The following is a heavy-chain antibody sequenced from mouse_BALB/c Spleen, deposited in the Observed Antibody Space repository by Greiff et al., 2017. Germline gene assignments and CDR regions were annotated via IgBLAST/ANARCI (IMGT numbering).Heavy chain of an antibody. V-gene: IGHV14-3*02. CDR3: AKGYYFDY. CDR2: IDPANGNT. Sequence: EVHLVESGAELVKPGASVKLSCTASGFNIKDTYMHWVKQRPEQGLEWIGRIDPANGNTKYDPKFQGKATITADTSSNTAYLQLSSLTSEDTAVYYCAKGYYFDYWGQGTTLTVSS. CDR1: GFNIKDTY. D-gene: IGHD3-3*01. J-gene: IGHJ2*01.